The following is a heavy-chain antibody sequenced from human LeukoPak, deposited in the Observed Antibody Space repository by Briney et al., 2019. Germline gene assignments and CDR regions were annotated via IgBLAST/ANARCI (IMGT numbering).Heavy chain of an antibody. Sequence: ASVKVSCKAFGYTFTGYWMHWVRQAPGQGPEWMGVISPSGGSTIYAQKFKGRVTVTTDTSTSTAYMELRSLRSDDTAVYYCARGGYSSGWKRGDYWGQGTLVTVSS. J-gene: IGHJ4*02. D-gene: IGHD6-19*01. CDR1: GYTFTGYW. CDR2: ISPSGGST. CDR3: ARGGYSSGWKRGDY. V-gene: IGHV1-46*01.